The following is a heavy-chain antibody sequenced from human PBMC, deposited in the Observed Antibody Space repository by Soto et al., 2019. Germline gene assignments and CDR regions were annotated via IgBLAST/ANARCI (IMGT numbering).Heavy chain of an antibody. CDR2: ISSSSSYI. CDR3: ARDMNVDTAMDDAFDI. CDR1: GFTFSSYS. D-gene: IGHD5-18*01. V-gene: IGHV3-21*01. Sequence: LRLSCAASGFTFSSYSMNWVRQAPGKGLEWVSSISSSSSYIYYADSVKGRFTISRDNAKNSLYLQMNSLRAEDTAVYYCARDMNVDTAMDDAFDIWGQGTMVTVSS. J-gene: IGHJ3*02.